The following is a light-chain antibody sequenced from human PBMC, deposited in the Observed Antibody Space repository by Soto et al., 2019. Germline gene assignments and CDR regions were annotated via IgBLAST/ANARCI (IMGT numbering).Light chain of an antibody. V-gene: IGLV2-14*01. CDR1: SSDAGGYNY. Sequence: QSVLTQPASVSGSPGQSITISCTGTSSDAGGYNYVSWYQQHPGKAPKFMIYDVSNRPSGVSNRFSGSKSDNTASLTISGLQAEDEADYYCSSYTTSNTRQIVFGTGTKVTVL. J-gene: IGLJ1*01. CDR2: DVS. CDR3: SSYTTSNTRQIV.